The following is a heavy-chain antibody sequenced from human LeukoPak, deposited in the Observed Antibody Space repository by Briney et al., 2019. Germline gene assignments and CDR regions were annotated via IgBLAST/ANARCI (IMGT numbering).Heavy chain of an antibody. CDR2: ISYDGSNK. CDR3: ASSMVRGVTSDDY. CDR1: GFTFSSYA. V-gene: IGHV3-30*04. D-gene: IGHD3-10*01. J-gene: IGHJ4*02. Sequence: GGSLRLSCAASGFTFSSYAMHWVRQAPGKGLEWVAVISYDGSNKYYADSVKGRFTISGDNSKNTLYLQMNSLRAEDTAVYYCASSMVRGVTSDDYWGQGTLVTVSS.